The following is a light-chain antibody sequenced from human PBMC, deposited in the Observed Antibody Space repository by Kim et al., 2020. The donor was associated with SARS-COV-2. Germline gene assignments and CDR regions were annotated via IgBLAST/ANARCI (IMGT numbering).Light chain of an antibody. J-gene: IGLJ1*01. CDR3: NSPHNSGDSFV. CDR2: GKN. V-gene: IGLV3-19*01. Sequence: SSELTQDPAVSVALGQTVRIKCQGDNFRIYYASWYQQKPGQAPVLVMYGKNNRPSGIPDRFSGSSSGNTASLTITGAQAEDEADYYCNSPHNSGDSFVFATGTKVTVL. CDR1: NFRIYY.